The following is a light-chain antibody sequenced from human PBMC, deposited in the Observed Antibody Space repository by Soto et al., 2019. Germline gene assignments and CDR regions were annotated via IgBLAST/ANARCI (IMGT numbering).Light chain of an antibody. CDR2: AAS. V-gene: IGKV1-39*01. CDR3: QQSFSTPLT. Sequence: DIPMTQSPSSLSASVGDRVTITCRASQSINSYLNWYQQKPRKAPELLMYAASSLQSGVPPRFSGSGYGTDFTLTISSLQPEDFATYYCQQSFSTPLTFGGGTKVEIK. J-gene: IGKJ4*01. CDR1: QSINSY.